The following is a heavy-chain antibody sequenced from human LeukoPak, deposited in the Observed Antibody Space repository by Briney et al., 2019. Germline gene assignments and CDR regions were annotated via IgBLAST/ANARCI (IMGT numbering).Heavy chain of an antibody. J-gene: IGHJ6*03. CDR1: GGSISSSSYY. Sequence: PSETLSLTCTVSGGSISSSSYYWGWIRQPPGKGLEWIGSIYYSGSTYYNPSLKSRVTISVDTSKNQFSLKLSSVTATDTAVYYCAREQTTGGYYYMDVWGKGTTVTVSS. CDR2: IYYSGST. D-gene: IGHD4-11*01. V-gene: IGHV4-39*07. CDR3: AREQTTGGYYYMDV.